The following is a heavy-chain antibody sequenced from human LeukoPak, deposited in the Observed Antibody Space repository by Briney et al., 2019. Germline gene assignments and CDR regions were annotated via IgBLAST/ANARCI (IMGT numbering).Heavy chain of an antibody. CDR3: ARVRGYSGYDSHYYYGMDV. CDR2: IYSGGST. D-gene: IGHD5-12*01. J-gene: IGHJ6*02. V-gene: IGHV3-53*01. CDR1: GFTVSSNY. Sequence: GGSLRLSCAASGFTVSSNYMSWVRQAPGKGLEWVSVIYSGGSTYYADSVKGRFTISRDNSKNTLYLQMNSLRAEDTAVYYCARVRGYSGYDSHYYYGMDVWGQGTTVTVSS.